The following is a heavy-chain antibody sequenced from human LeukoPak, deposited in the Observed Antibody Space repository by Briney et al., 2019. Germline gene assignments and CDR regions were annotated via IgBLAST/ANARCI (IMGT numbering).Heavy chain of an antibody. J-gene: IGHJ4*02. V-gene: IGHV3-23*01. D-gene: IGHD1-7*01. CDR2: ISGSGVST. CDR1: GLRFGSYA. Sequence: GGSLRLACAASGLRFGSYAMSWFRQAPGKGLGWVSAISGSGVSTYYADSVKGRFTVSRDNSKNTLYLQMSSLRAEDTAVYYCAKDERNWNYNLASQTYDWGQGTLVTVSS. CDR3: AKDERNWNYNLASQTYD.